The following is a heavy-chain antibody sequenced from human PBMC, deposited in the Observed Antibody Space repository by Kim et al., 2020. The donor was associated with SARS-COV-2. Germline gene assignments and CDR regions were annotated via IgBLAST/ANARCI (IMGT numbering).Heavy chain of an antibody. CDR2: INLNSGDT. CDR1: EYTFIDYY. J-gene: IGHJ6*02. CDR3: ARDGRLGCYGMDV. Sequence: ASVKVSCKASEYTFIDYYLHWVRQAPGQGLEWIGRINLNSGDTNHAQKFQGRVTMSRDTSINTAYMELSRLTSDDTAVYYCARDGRLGCYGMDVWGQGTTVTVSS. D-gene: IGHD3-16*01. V-gene: IGHV1-2*06.